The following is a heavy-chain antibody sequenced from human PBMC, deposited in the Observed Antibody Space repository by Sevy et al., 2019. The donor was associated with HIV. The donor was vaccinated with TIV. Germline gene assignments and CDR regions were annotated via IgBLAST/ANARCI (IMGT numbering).Heavy chain of an antibody. D-gene: IGHD3-9*01. V-gene: IGHV4-34*01. CDR1: GGSFSGYY. CDR2: INHSGST. Sequence: SETLSLTCAVYGGSFSGYYWSWIRQPPGRGLEWIGEINHSGSTNYNPFLKSRVTISVDTSKNQFSLKLSSVTAADTAVYYCARGPYYDILTGYYSWRHYGMDVWGQGTTVTVSS. CDR3: ARGPYYDILTGYYSWRHYGMDV. J-gene: IGHJ6*02.